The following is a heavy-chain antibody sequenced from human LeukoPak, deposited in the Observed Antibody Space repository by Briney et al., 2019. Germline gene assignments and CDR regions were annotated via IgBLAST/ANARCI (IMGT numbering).Heavy chain of an antibody. CDR2: IYSGGRT. V-gene: IGHV3-66*01. D-gene: IGHD4-17*01. CDR3: ASLKYGDHDY. CDR1: GFIVSSNY. Sequence: PGGSLRLSCAASGFIVSSNYMNWVRQAPGRGLEWVSVIYSGGRTDYADSVKARFTISRDNSKNTLYLQMTSLRVEDTGVYYCASLKYGDHDYWGQGTLVTVSS. J-gene: IGHJ4*02.